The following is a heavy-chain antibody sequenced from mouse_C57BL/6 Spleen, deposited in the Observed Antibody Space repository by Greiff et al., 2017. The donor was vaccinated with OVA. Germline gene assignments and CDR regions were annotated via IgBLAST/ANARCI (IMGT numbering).Heavy chain of an antibody. CDR2: IHPNSGST. V-gene: IGHV1-64*01. CDR1: GYTFTSYW. CDR3: ARDYYRNSLGIAY. Sequence: QVQLQQPGAELVKPGASVKLSCKASGYTFTSYWMHWVKQRPGQGLEWIGMIHPNSGSTNYNEKFKSKATLAVDKSSSTAYMQLSSLTSEDAAVYCCARDYYRNSLGIAYWGQGTLVTVSA. J-gene: IGHJ3*01. D-gene: IGHD1-1*01.